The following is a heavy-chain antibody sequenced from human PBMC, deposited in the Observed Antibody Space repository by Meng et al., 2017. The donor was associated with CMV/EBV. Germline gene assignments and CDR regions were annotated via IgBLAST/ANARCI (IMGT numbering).Heavy chain of an antibody. V-gene: IGHV4-59*01. CDR1: GGSISSYY. Sequence: SETLSLTCTVSGGSISSYYSSWIRQPPGKGLEWIGYIYYSGSTNYNPSLKSRVTISVDTSNNQFSRKLSSVTAADTAVYYCARGGNTIFGEDYYYSGMDVWGQGTTVTVSS. D-gene: IGHD3-3*01. CDR2: IYYSGST. CDR3: ARGGNTIFGEDYYYSGMDV. J-gene: IGHJ6*02.